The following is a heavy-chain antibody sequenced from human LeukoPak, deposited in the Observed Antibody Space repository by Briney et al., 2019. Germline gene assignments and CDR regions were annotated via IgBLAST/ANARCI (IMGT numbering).Heavy chain of an antibody. D-gene: IGHD3-10*01. CDR1: GFTFSSYS. CDR2: ISSSSSYI. J-gene: IGHJ6*04. V-gene: IGHV3-21*01. Sequence: GGSLSLSCAASGFTFSSYSMNWVRQAPGKGLEWVSSISSSSSYIYYADSVKGRFTISRDNAKNSLYLQMNSLRAEDTAVYYCARDRRAYYGSGSYRYYYGMDVWGKGTTVTVSS. CDR3: ARDRRAYYGSGSYRYYYGMDV.